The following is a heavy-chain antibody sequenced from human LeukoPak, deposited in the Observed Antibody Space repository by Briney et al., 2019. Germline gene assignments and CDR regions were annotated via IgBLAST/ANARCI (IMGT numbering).Heavy chain of an antibody. J-gene: IGHJ4*02. CDR2: IRYDGSNK. D-gene: IGHD1-26*01. Sequence: GGSLRLSCAASGFTFSSYGMHWVRQAPGKGLEWVAFIRYDGSNKYYADSVKGRFTISRDNSKNTLYLQMNSLRAEDTAVYYCAKDSGSYYSDYWGQGTLVTVSS. CDR1: GFTFSSYG. V-gene: IGHV3-30*02. CDR3: AKDSGSYYSDY.